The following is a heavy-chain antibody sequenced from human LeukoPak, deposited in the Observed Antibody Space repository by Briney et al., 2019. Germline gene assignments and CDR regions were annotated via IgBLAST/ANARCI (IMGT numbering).Heavy chain of an antibody. CDR3: ARDLNFDTNWFDP. CDR1: GGSISSYY. CDR2: IYYSGST. D-gene: IGHD3-9*01. V-gene: IGHV4-59*01. J-gene: IGHJ5*02. Sequence: SETLSLTCPVSGGSISSYYWSWIRQPPGKGLEWIGYIYYSGSTNYNPSLKSRVTISVDTSKNQFSLKLSSVTAADTAVYYCARDLNFDTNWFDPWGQGTLVTVSS.